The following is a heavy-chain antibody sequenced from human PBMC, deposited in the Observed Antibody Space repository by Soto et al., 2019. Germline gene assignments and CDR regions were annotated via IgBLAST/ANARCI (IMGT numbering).Heavy chain of an antibody. V-gene: IGHV4-39*07. CDR3: AREFYYDSSGIGFDS. CDR2: IYHSGST. CDR1: GVSISNTNYY. D-gene: IGHD3-22*01. J-gene: IGHJ4*02. Sequence: SETLSLTCTVSGVSISNTNYYWGWIRQPPGKGLEWIGEIYHSGSTNHNPSLKNRVSISEDRSKNEFSLKLSSVTAADTAIYYCAREFYYDSSGIGFDSWGQGTLVTVSS.